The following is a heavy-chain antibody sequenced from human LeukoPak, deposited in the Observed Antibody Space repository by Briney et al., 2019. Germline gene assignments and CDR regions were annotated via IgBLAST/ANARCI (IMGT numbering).Heavy chain of an antibody. CDR1: GGTFSSYT. CDR2: IIPILGIA. D-gene: IGHD1/OR15-1a*01. Sequence: VASVKVSCMASGGTFSSYTISWVRQAPGQGLEWMGRIIPILGIANYAQKFQGRVTITADKSTSTAYMELSSLRSEDTAVYYCASHRYNWNIYYFDYWGQGTLVTVSS. V-gene: IGHV1-69*02. J-gene: IGHJ4*02. CDR3: ASHRYNWNIYYFDY.